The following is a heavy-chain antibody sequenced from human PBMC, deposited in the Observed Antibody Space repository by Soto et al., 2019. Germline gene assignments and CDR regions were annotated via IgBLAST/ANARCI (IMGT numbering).Heavy chain of an antibody. D-gene: IGHD1-1*01. Sequence: GGSLSLSCAASGFTFSSYWMSWVRQAPGKGLEWVANIKQDGSEKYYVDPVKGRFTISRDNAKNSLYLQMNSLRAEDTAVYYCAREQSSLLDQLAFWFDPWGQGTLVTVSS. CDR3: AREQSSLLDQLAFWFDP. V-gene: IGHV3-7*03. J-gene: IGHJ5*02. CDR1: GFTFSSYW. CDR2: IKQDGSEK.